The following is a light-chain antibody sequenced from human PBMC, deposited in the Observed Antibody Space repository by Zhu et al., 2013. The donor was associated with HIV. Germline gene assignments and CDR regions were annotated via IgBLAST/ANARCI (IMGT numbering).Light chain of an antibody. CDR2: DNN. CDR3: QAWDSSTYV. V-gene: IGLV3-21*01. CDR1: NIGSKS. Sequence: SYELTQPPSVSVAPGKTARITCGGKNIGSKSVHWYQQKPGQAPFLVIYDNNDRPSGIPERFSGSNSGNTATLTISGTQAMDEADYYCQAWDSSTYVFGTGTKVTVL. J-gene: IGLJ1*01.